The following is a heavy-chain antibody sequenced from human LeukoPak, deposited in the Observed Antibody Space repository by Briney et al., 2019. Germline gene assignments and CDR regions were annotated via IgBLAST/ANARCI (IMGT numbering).Heavy chain of an antibody. Sequence: PSETLSLTCAVSGYSISSGYYWGWIRQPPGKGLEWIGSIYHSGSTYCNPSLKSRITISVDTSKNQFSLKLSSVTAADTAVYYCARRHIVANAFDIWGQGTMVTVSS. CDR1: GYSISSGYY. V-gene: IGHV4-38-2*01. CDR3: ARRHIVANAFDI. J-gene: IGHJ3*02. D-gene: IGHD2-21*01. CDR2: IYHSGST.